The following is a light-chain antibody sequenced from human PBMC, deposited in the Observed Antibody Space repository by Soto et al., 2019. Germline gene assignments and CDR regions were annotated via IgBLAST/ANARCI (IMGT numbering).Light chain of an antibody. CDR3: CSYVGSYTSYV. CDR1: SSDVGTYNF. J-gene: IGLJ1*01. Sequence: QSALTQARSGSGSPGQSVTISCTGTSSDVGTYNFVSWYQQHPGKAPKFMIYDVTKRPSGVPDRFSGSKSGNTASLTISGLQAEDEADYYCCSYVGSYTSYVFGTGTKLTVL. V-gene: IGLV2-11*01. CDR2: DVT.